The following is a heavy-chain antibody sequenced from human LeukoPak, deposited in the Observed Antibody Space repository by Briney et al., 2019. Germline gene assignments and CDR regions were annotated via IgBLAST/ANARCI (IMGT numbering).Heavy chain of an antibody. V-gene: IGHV4-59*01. CDR1: GGSISSYY. CDR2: IYYSGST. CDR3: ERVDTASDAFDI. J-gene: IGHJ3*02. Sequence: SETLSLTCTVSGGSISSYYWSWIRQPPGKGLEWIGYIYYSGSTNYNPSLKSRVTISVDTSKNQFSLKLSSVTAADTAVYYCERVDTASDAFDIWGQGTMVTVSS. D-gene: IGHD5-18*01.